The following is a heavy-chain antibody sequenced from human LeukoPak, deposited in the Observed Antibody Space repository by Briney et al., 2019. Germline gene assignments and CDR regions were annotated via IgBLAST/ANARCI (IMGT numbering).Heavy chain of an antibody. V-gene: IGHV3-21*01. J-gene: IGHJ4*02. Sequence: GGSLRLSCAASGFTFSSYTMNWVRQAPGKGLEWVSSISGSSSYMFYADSVKGRFTISRDNTRNSLYLQMNSLTAEDTALYYCARVRELYRDYWGQGTLVTVSS. CDR1: GFTFSSYT. D-gene: IGHD1-26*01. CDR3: ARVRELYRDY. CDR2: ISGSSSYM.